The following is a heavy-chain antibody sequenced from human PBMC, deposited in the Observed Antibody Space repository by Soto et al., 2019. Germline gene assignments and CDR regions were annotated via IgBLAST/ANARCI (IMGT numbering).Heavy chain of an antibody. CDR1: GFTFNHYA. D-gene: IGHD4-17*01. CDR3: AKDFTVTTSLYCCYYGFDV. CDR2: VSGRGGSK. V-gene: IGHV3-23*01. Sequence: PGGSLRLSCTASGFTFNHYAMTWVRQAPGRGLEWVASVSGRGGSKKYADSVKGRFIISRDNSNSTLYLQMDSLGGEDTAVYYCAKDFTVTTSLYCCYYGFDVWGQGTTVTVSS. J-gene: IGHJ6*01.